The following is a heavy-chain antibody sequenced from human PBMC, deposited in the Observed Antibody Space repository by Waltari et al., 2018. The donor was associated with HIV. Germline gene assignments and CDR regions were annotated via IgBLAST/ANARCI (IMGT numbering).Heavy chain of an antibody. J-gene: IGHJ5*02. CDR1: GYTFSDYP. Sequence: VHLLQSGAEVKKPGASVRLSCDSSGYTFSDYPIHWVRQAPGQRPEWMGWIKPGKSFTGYAEKFQVRMTITRDIFATTTYMELRSLTPEDTAVYYCAGGKTAAGTALGSWGQGSLVIVSS. CDR2: IKPGKSFT. V-gene: IGHV1-3*01. CDR3: AGGKTAAGTALGS. D-gene: IGHD6-13*01.